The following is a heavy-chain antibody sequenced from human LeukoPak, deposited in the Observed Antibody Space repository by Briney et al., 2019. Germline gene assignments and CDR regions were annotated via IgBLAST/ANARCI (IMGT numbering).Heavy chain of an antibody. D-gene: IGHD3-22*01. Sequence: GGSLRLSCAASGFTFSSYAMHWVRQAPGKGLEWVAVISYDGSNKYYADSVKGRFTISRDNSKNTLYLQMNSLRAEDTAVYYCARDPSMIVSDDAFDFWGQGTMVTVSS. V-gene: IGHV3-30-3*01. J-gene: IGHJ3*01. CDR1: GFTFSSYA. CDR2: ISYDGSNK. CDR3: ARDPSMIVSDDAFDF.